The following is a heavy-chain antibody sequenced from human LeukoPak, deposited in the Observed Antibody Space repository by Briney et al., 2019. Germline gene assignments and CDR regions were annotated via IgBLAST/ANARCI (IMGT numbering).Heavy chain of an antibody. Sequence: SETLSLTCSVSGYSIGSGYDWAWIRQAPGKGLEWIGSIYSSGSTYYNASLQSRVTISIETSKNQISLRLNSVTAADTAMYYCAKSGGYGLIDYWGQGTLVTVSS. CDR1: GYSIGSGYD. J-gene: IGHJ4*02. CDR3: AKSGGYGLIDY. V-gene: IGHV4-38-2*02. D-gene: IGHD1-26*01. CDR2: IYSSGST.